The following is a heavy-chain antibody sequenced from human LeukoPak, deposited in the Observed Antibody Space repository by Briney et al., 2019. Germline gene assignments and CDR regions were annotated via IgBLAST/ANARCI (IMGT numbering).Heavy chain of an antibody. Sequence: SKTLSLTCGVYGGSFSGYYWNWIRQPPGVGLEWIGEINHRGGTGYNPSLKSRVTMSVDTSKNVFSLKLTSVTAADTAVYYCARAYYYDSSAAIDYWGQGILVTVSS. CDR1: GGSFSGYY. CDR3: ARAYYYDSSAAIDY. CDR2: INHRGGT. D-gene: IGHD3-22*01. J-gene: IGHJ4*02. V-gene: IGHV4-34*01.